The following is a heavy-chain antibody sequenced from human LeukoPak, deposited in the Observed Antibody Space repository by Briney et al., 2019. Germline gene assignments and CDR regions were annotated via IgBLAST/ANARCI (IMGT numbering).Heavy chain of an antibody. Sequence: GSLRLSCAASGFTFSSYAMSWVRPAPGKGLEWVSAISGSGGSTYYADSVKGRFTISRDNSKNTLYLQMNSLRAEDTAVYYCAKDSEDIVVVPAAMWGYYFDYWGQGTLVTVSS. CDR2: ISGSGGST. D-gene: IGHD2-2*01. V-gene: IGHV3-23*01. J-gene: IGHJ4*02. CDR1: GFTFSSYA. CDR3: AKDSEDIVVVPAAMWGYYFDY.